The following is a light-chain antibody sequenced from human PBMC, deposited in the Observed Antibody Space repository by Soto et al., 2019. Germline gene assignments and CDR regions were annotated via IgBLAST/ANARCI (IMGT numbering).Light chain of an antibody. CDR3: CSYAGSSTVV. Sequence: QSALTQPASVSGSPGQSITISCTGTSSDVGIYNLVSWYQHHPGKAPKLMIYDVSKRPSGVSNRFAGSKSGNTASLTISGLQAEDEADYYCCSYAGSSTVVFGGGTKVTVL. CDR2: DVS. CDR1: SSDVGIYNL. V-gene: IGLV2-23*02. J-gene: IGLJ2*01.